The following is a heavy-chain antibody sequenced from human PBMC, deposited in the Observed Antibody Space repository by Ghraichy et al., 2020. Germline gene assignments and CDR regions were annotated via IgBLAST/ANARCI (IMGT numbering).Heavy chain of an antibody. Sequence: SQTLSLTCTVSGYSISSCYYWGWIRQPPGKGLEWIGSTYHSGSTSYNPSLKSRVTISVDTSKNQFSLKLSSVTAADTAVYYCARIRASSGWSGDYWGLGTLVTVSS. J-gene: IGHJ4*02. CDR3: ARIRASSGWSGDY. CDR2: TYHSGST. D-gene: IGHD6-19*01. CDR1: GYSISSCYY. V-gene: IGHV4-38-2*02.